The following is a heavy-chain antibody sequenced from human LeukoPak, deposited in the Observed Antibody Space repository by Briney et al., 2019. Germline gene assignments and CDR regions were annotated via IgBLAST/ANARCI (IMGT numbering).Heavy chain of an antibody. J-gene: IGHJ3*02. CDR1: GITFSTYW. CDR2: INQDGSER. CDR3: SRDVRAFNI. V-gene: IGHV3-7*04. Sequence: PGGSLRLSCAVSGITFSTYWMGWVRQAPGKGLEWVGNINQDGSERNYVDSVKGRFTISRDNANNSLYLQMNSLRAEDTAVYYCSRDVRAFNIWGQGTMVTVSS.